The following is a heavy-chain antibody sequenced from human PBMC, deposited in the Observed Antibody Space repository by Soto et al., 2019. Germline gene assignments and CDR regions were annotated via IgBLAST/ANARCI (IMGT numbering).Heavy chain of an antibody. CDR3: ARDRGITAAGRKYYYYGMDV. CDR1: GYKFTSYG. CDR2: ISENNRDT. D-gene: IGHD6-25*01. Sequence: QVPLVQSGAEVKKPGASVKVSCRASGYKFTSYGISWVRQAPGQGLEWMGWISENNRDTNYVQNLQGRVTMTTDTSTSTAYMELRSLRFDDTAIYYCARDRGITAAGRKYYYYGMDVWGQGTTVTVSS. J-gene: IGHJ6*02. V-gene: IGHV1-18*01.